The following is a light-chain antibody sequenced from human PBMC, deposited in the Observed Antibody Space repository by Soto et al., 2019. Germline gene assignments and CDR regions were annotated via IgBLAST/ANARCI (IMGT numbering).Light chain of an antibody. V-gene: IGLV4-69*01. Sequence: QPVLTQSPSASASLGASVKLTCTLTSGYNSYAIAWHQQQPEKGPRYLMNLNSDGSHIKGDGNPDRFSGSSAGTERYLTISSLQSEDEADYYCQTWGSGMKIFGGGTKLTVL. CDR1: SGYNSYA. CDR2: LNSDGSH. J-gene: IGLJ2*01. CDR3: QTWGSGMKI.